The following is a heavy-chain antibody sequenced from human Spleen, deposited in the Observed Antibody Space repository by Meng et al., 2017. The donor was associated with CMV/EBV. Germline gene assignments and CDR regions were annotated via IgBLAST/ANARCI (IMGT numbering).Heavy chain of an antibody. V-gene: IGHV1-46*01. Sequence: SFTSYDIHWVRPAPGQGLEWMAMINPSDGSTTYAQKFRGRVTMTRDTSTSTIYMELSSLRSEDTAMYYCARDVEYTTSSGRYYFDYWGQGTLVTVSS. D-gene: IGHD6-6*01. CDR3: ARDVEYTTSSGRYYFDY. J-gene: IGHJ4*02. CDR1: SFTSYD. CDR2: INPSDGST.